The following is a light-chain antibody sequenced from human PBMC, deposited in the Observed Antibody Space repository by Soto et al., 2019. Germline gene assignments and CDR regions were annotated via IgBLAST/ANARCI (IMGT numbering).Light chain of an antibody. CDR2: KVS. Sequence: QSALTQPASVSGSPGQSISISCTGTRSDVGGYNYVSWYQQHPGKAPKLIIYKVSNRPSGVSNRFSGSKSGNTASLTISGLQSEDEADYYCISYTRSTSYVFGTGTQLTVL. CDR3: ISYTRSTSYV. CDR1: RSDVGGYNY. V-gene: IGLV2-14*01. J-gene: IGLJ1*01.